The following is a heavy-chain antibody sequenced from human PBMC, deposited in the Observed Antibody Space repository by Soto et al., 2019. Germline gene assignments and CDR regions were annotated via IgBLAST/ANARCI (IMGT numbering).Heavy chain of an antibody. D-gene: IGHD3-22*01. CDR3: ALRSVAVVREY. J-gene: IGHJ4*02. Sequence: QVQLQESGPGLVKPSETLSLTCAVSGDSISSYYCMWIRQPPGKGLESIGYLYYGRSANYNPSLKSRVALSVDTSTNQCSLTLSSMTAAETGVYYCALRSVAVVREYGGQGTLVTVSS. CDR2: LYYGRSA. V-gene: IGHV4-59*01. CDR1: GDSISSYY.